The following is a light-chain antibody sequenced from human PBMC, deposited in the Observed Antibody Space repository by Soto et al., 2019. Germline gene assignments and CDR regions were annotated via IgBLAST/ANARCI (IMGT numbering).Light chain of an antibody. CDR2: AAS. V-gene: IGKV3-20*01. CDR3: QQQGT. CDR1: QSLSSSY. J-gene: IGKJ2*01. Sequence: EIVLTQSPGTLSLSPGERATLSCRASQSLSSSYLVWYQQKPGQAPRLLNYAASSRATGIPDRFSGSGSATEYTLTISRLESEDFAVYYCQQQGTFGQGTKLEIK.